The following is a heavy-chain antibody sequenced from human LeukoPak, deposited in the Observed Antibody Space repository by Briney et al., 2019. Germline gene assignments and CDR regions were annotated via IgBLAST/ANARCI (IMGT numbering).Heavy chain of an antibody. CDR1: GGSISSCNW. CDR2: IYTSGST. CDR3: ARAPGPPVDYGDYVDYYYMDV. J-gene: IGHJ6*03. Sequence: SGTLSLTCAVSGGSISSCNWWSWVRQPAGKGLEWIGRIYTSGSTNYNPSLKSRVTISVDTSKNQFSLKLSSVTAADTAVYYCARAPGPPVDYGDYVDYYYMDVWGKGTTVTISS. D-gene: IGHD4-17*01. V-gene: IGHV4-4*02.